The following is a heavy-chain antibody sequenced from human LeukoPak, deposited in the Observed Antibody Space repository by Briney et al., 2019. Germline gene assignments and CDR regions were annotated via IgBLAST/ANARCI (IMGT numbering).Heavy chain of an antibody. Sequence: ASVKVSCKASGYTSTSYGISWVRQAPGQGLEWMGWISAYNGNTNYAQELQGRVTMTTDTSTSTAYMELRSLRSDDTAVYYCAREEYSSSSGGYYYYGMDVWGQGTTVTVSS. CDR3: AREEYSSSSGGYYYYGMDV. D-gene: IGHD6-6*01. CDR1: GYTSTSYG. J-gene: IGHJ6*02. V-gene: IGHV1-18*01. CDR2: ISAYNGNT.